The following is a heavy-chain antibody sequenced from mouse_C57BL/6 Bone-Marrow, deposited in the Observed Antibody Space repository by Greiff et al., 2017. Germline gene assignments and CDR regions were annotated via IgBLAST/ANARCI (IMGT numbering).Heavy chain of an antibody. J-gene: IGHJ2*01. CDR1: GYTFTSYW. D-gene: IGHD1-1*01. CDR3: ASSYYYGSSYNYFDV. V-gene: IGHV1-61*01. CDR2: IYPSDSET. Sequence: VQLQQPGAELVRPGSSVKLSCKASGYTFTSYWMDWVKQRPGQGLEWIGNIYPSDSETHYNQKFKDKATLTVDKSSSTAYLQLSSLTSEDSAVYYCASSYYYGSSYNYFDVWGQGTTLTVSS.